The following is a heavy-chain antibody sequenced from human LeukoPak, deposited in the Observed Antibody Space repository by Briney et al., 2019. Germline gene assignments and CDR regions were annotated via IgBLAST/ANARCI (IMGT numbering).Heavy chain of an antibody. CDR1: ELNFESHS. Sequence: PGGSLRLSCIVSELNFESHSMNWVRQAPGKGLEWVAVISYDGSNKYYADSVKGRFTISRDNSKNTLYLQMNSLRAEDTAVYYCARDQGSSFPGRDWGQGTLVTVSS. CDR2: ISYDGSNK. CDR3: ARDQGSSFPGRD. V-gene: IGHV3-30-3*01. J-gene: IGHJ4*02. D-gene: IGHD6-6*01.